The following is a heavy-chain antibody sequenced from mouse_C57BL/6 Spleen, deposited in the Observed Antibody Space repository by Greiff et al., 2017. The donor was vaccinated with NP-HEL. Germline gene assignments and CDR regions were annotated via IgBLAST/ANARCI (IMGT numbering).Heavy chain of an antibody. CDR1: GYAFSSSW. J-gene: IGHJ3*01. D-gene: IGHD2-5*01. V-gene: IGHV1-82*01. Sequence: QVQLQQSGPELVKPGASVKISCKASGYAFSSSWMNWVKQRPGKGLEWIGRIYPGDGDTNYNGKFKGKATLTADKSSSTAYMQLSSLTSEDSAVYFCARSGITYYSNYGFAYWGQGTLVTVSA. CDR3: ARSGITYYSNYGFAY. CDR2: IYPGDGDT.